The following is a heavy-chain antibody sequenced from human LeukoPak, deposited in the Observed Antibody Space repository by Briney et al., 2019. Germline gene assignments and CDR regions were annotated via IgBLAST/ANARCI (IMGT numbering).Heavy chain of an antibody. CDR3: ARALGYCSSTSCLYDY. V-gene: IGHV1-18*04. CDR1: GYTFTSYG. Sequence: GASVKVSYKASGYTFTSYGISWVRQAPGQGLEWMGWISAYNGNTNYAQKLQGRVTMTTDTSTSTAYMELRSLRSDDTAVYYCARALGYCSSTSCLYDYWGQGTLVTVSS. D-gene: IGHD2-2*01. J-gene: IGHJ4*02. CDR2: ISAYNGNT.